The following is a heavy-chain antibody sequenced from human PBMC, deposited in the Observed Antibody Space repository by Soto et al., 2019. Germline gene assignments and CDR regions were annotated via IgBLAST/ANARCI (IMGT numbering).Heavy chain of an antibody. D-gene: IGHD4-17*01. Sequence: QVQLVQSGTEVREPGASVKVSCKSSGYSFTTYHMNWVRQATGQGLEWMGSMNPYNGDTIYAQQFQGRVTMTRSTSITSAYMEPNTLRSDDTAIYYCARAHDSGDVDYWGQGTLVTVSS. CDR2: MNPYNGDT. J-gene: IGHJ4*02. V-gene: IGHV1-8*01. CDR3: ARAHDSGDVDY. CDR1: GYSFTTYH.